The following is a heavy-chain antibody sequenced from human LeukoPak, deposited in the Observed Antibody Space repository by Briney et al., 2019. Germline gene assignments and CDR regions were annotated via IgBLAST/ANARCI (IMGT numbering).Heavy chain of an antibody. CDR2: ISSDGSST. V-gene: IGHV3-74*01. Sequence: SGGSLRLSCAASGFTFSSSWMHWVRQGPGKGLVWVSRISSDGSSTNYADSVKGRFTISRDDARNTLYLQMNSLRAEDTAVYYCARELFIAARHWFDPWGQGTLVTVSS. CDR3: ARELFIAARHWFDP. J-gene: IGHJ5*02. CDR1: GFTFSSSW. D-gene: IGHD6-6*01.